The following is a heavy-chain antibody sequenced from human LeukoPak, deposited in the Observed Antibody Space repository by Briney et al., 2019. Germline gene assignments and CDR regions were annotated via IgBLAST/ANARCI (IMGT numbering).Heavy chain of an antibody. CDR2: ISYDGSNK. CDR1: GFTFSSYG. J-gene: IGHJ6*02. V-gene: IGHV3-30*18. Sequence: GRSLRLSCAASGFTFSSYGMHWVRQAPGKGLEWVAVISYDGSNKYYADSVKGRFTISRDNSKNTLYLQMNSLRAEDTAVYHCAKDVYCSSTSCYEGYYYGMDVWGQGITVTVSS. D-gene: IGHD2-2*01. CDR3: AKDVYCSSTSCYEGYYYGMDV.